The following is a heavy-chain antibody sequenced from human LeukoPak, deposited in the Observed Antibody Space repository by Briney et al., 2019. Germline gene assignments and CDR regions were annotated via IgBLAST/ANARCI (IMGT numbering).Heavy chain of an antibody. D-gene: IGHD3-22*01. CDR1: GFTFSSYA. CDR3: AKGMDGSLSYYYYMDV. V-gene: IGHV3-23*01. J-gene: IGHJ6*03. CDR2: ISGSGGST. Sequence: PGGSLRLSCAASGFTFSSYAMSWVRQAPGKGLEWVSVISGSGGSTYYADSVKGRFTISRDNSKNTLYLQMNSLRAEDTAVYYCAKGMDGSLSYYYYMDVWGKGTTVTVSS.